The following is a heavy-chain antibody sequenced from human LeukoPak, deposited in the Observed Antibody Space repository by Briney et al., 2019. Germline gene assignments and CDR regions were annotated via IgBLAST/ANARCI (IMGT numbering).Heavy chain of an antibody. D-gene: IGHD3-22*01. CDR2: ISSSGSTI. J-gene: IGHJ4*02. CDR1: GFTFSDYY. V-gene: IGHV3-11*01. CDR3: ARDNYDSSGYFDY. Sequence: GGSLRLSCVVSGFTFSDYYMSWIRQAPGKGLEWVSYISSSGSTIYYADSVKGRFTISRDNAKNSLYLQMNSLRAEDTAVYYCARDNYDSSGYFDYWGQGTLVTVSS.